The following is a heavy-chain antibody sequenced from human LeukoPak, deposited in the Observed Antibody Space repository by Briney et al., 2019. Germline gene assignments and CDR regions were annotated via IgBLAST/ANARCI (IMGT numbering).Heavy chain of an antibody. Sequence: GGSLRLSCAASGFTFSSYSTNWVRQAPGKGLEWVSSISSSSSYIYYADSVKGRFTISRDNAKNSLYLQMNSLRAEDTAVYYCARGGIAAATPDYWGQGTLVTVSS. CDR2: ISSSSSYI. CDR3: ARGGIAAATPDY. V-gene: IGHV3-21*01. J-gene: IGHJ4*02. CDR1: GFTFSSYS. D-gene: IGHD6-13*01.